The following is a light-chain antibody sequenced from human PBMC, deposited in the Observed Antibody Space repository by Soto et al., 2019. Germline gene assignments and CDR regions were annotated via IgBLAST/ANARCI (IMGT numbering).Light chain of an antibody. Sequence: EILLTQSPGTLSLSPGERATLSCRASQSVSNNYLAWYQQKPGQAPRLLIYDASNRATGIPARFSGSGSGTDFTLTISSLEPEDFAVYYCQQRSNWRITFGQGTRLEIK. CDR1: QSVSNNY. CDR3: QQRSNWRIT. V-gene: IGKV3-11*01. J-gene: IGKJ5*01. CDR2: DAS.